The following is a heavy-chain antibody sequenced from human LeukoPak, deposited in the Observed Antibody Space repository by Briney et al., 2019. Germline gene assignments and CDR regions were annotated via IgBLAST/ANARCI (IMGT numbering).Heavy chain of an antibody. J-gene: IGHJ4*02. D-gene: IGHD5-12*01. CDR1: GYTLTSYG. CDR2: ISAYNGNT. V-gene: IGHV1-18*01. Sequence: ASVKVSCKASGYTLTSYGISWVRQAPGQGLEWMGWISAYNGNTNYAQKLQGRVTMTTDTSTSIAYMELSSLRSEDTAVYYCATSLIEEWLRLRFDYWGQGTLVTVSS. CDR3: ATSLIEEWLRLRFDY.